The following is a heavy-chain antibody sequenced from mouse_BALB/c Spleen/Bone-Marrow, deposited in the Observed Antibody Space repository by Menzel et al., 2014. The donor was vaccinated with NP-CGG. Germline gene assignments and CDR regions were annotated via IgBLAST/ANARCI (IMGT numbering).Heavy chain of an antibody. J-gene: IGHJ2*01. D-gene: IGHD2-1*01. CDR2: VSPGDGDT. CDR1: GYAFSTYW. Sequence: QVQLQQPGAELVRPGSSVKISCKASGYAFSTYWMNRVKQRPGQGLEWIGQVSPGDGDTNYNGKFRGKATLTADKSSSTAYIQLSSLTSEDSAVYFCARVYYGNLDHWGQGTTLTVSS. V-gene: IGHV1-80*01. CDR3: ARVYYGNLDH.